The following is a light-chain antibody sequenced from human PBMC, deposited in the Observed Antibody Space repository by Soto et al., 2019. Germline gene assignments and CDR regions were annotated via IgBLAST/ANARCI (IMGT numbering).Light chain of an antibody. V-gene: IGKV3-20*01. CDR2: GAS. J-gene: IGKJ2*01. CDR3: QEYKTYSYT. CDR1: QSVSSSH. Sequence: EIVLTQSPDTLSLSPGETATLSCGASQSVSSSHIAWYQQKPGQSPRLLIDGASSRASGIPDRFSGSGSGTEFTLTISSLQPDDFATYYCQEYKTYSYTFGQGTKLEIK.